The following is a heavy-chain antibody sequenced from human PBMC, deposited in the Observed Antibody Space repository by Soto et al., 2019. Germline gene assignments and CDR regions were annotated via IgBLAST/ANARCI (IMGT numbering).Heavy chain of an antibody. CDR2: ISWNSGSI. CDR1: GFTFDDYA. D-gene: IGHD6-13*01. Sequence: AGGSLRLSCAASGFTFDDYAMHWVRQAPGKGLEWVSGISWNSGSIGYADSVKGRFTISRDNAKNSLYLQMNSLRAEDTALYYCAKDMWLAAAGTPDYWGQGTLVTVSS. J-gene: IGHJ4*02. V-gene: IGHV3-9*01. CDR3: AKDMWLAAAGTPDY.